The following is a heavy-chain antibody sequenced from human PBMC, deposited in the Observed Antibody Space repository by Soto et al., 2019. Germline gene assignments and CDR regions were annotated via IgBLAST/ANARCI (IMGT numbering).Heavy chain of an antibody. D-gene: IGHD5-12*01. CDR2: IYSGGST. Sequence: EVQLVESGGGLIQPGGSLRLSCAASGFTVSSNYMSWVRQAPGKGLEWVSVIYSGGSTYYADSVKGRFTISRDNSKNTLYFEMNSLRAEDTAVYYCARGLVATWYGMDVWGQGTTVTVSS. CDR3: ARGLVATWYGMDV. CDR1: GFTVSSNY. J-gene: IGHJ6*02. V-gene: IGHV3-53*01.